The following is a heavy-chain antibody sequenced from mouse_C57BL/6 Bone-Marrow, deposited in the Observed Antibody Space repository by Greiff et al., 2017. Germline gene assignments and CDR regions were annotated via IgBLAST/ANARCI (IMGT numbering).Heavy chain of an antibody. CDR1: GYTFTSYW. V-gene: IGHV1-50*01. D-gene: IGHD2-4*01. Sequence: QVQLQQPGAELVKPGASVKLSCKASGYTFTSYWMQWVKQRPGQGLEWIGGIDPSDSYTNYNQKFKGKATLTVDTSSSTAYMQLSSLTSEDSAVYYCARDYDYEFDYGGQGTTLTVSA. CDR2: IDPSDSYT. CDR3: ARDYDYEFDY. J-gene: IGHJ2*01.